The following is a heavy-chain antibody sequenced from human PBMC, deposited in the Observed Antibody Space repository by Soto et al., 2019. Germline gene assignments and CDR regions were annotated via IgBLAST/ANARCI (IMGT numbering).Heavy chain of an antibody. D-gene: IGHD3-22*01. J-gene: IGHJ4*02. CDR2: ISTYNGNT. CDR1: GYTFITYG. Sequence: QVQLVQSGAEVKKPGASVKVSCKASGYTFITYGVTWVRQAPGQGLDWLGWISTYNGNTRYAERLQGRVSMTTDTTTNTGYMEVRNLTSADTPVYYCARGPTDYYDNSANYFLDYWGQGTLGTVSS. CDR3: ARGPTDYYDNSANYFLDY. V-gene: IGHV1-18*01.